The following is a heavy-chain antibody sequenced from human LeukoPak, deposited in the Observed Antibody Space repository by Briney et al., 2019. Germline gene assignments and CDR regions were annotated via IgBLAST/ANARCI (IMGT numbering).Heavy chain of an antibody. D-gene: IGHD6-13*01. CDR3: AKGLFSSSWYTLFDY. CDR1: GFTFDDYA. CDR2: ISWNSGSI. J-gene: IGHJ4*02. V-gene: IGHV3-9*01. Sequence: GRSLRLSCAASGFTFDDYAMHWVRQAPGKGLEWVSGISWNSGSIGYADSVKGRFTISRDNAKNSLYLQMNSLRAEDTALYYCAKGLFSSSWYTLFDYWGQGTLVTVSS.